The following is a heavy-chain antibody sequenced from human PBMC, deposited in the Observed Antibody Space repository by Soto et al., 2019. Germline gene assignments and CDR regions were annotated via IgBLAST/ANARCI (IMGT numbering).Heavy chain of an antibody. J-gene: IGHJ6*02. CDR3: AKATSVNYDSWSGYYTDYYYGMDV. V-gene: IGHV3-23*01. D-gene: IGHD3-3*01. CDR1: GFTFSSYA. Sequence: GGSLRLSCAASGFTFSSYAMSWVRPAPGKGLERVSAISGSGGSTYYADSVKGRFTISRDNSKNTLYLQMNSLRAEDTAVYYCAKATSVNYDSWSGYYTDYYYGMDVWGQGATDTVSS. CDR2: ISGSGGST.